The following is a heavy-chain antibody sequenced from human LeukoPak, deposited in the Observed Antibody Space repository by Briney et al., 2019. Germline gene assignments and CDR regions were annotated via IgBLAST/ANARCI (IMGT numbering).Heavy chain of an antibody. V-gene: IGHV1-2*02. J-gene: IGHJ4*02. CDR2: INPDSGGT. Sequence: VASLKVSCKGSGEAFTGYYMHWVRQAPGQGLEWMGWINPDSGGTNYAQKFQGRVTMTSDTSIRTAYMELSRLRSDDTAVYYCARIPLTIFEDYWGQGTLVTVSS. CDR3: ARIPLTIFEDY. CDR1: GEAFTGYY. D-gene: IGHD3-3*01.